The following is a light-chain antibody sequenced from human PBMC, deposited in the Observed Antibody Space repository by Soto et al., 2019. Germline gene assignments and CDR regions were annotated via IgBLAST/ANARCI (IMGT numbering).Light chain of an antibody. Sequence: DIVMTQSPDSLAVSLGERATINCKSSQSILYSSNNKNYLAWYQQKPGQPPKLLIYWASTRESGVPDRFSGSGSGTDFTLTISSLQAGDVAVYYCQQYYDAPQTFDLGTKVEIK. CDR3: QQYYDAPQT. J-gene: IGKJ1*01. V-gene: IGKV4-1*01. CDR2: WAS. CDR1: QSILYSSNNKNY.